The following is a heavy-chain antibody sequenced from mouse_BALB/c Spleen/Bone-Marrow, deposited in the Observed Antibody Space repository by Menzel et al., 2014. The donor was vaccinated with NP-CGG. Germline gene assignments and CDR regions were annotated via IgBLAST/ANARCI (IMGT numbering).Heavy chain of an antibody. CDR3: ARMDRSSYAMDY. CDR2: IWSGGST. J-gene: IGHJ4*01. CDR1: GFSLTSYG. D-gene: IGHD2-14*01. Sequence: QVQLQQSGPGLVQPSQSLSITCTASGFSLTSYGVHWVRQSPGKGLEWLGVIWSGGSTDYNAAFKSRLSISKDNSKSQVFFKMNSLQPNDTAIYYCARMDRSSYAMDYWGQGTSVTVSS. V-gene: IGHV2-2*02.